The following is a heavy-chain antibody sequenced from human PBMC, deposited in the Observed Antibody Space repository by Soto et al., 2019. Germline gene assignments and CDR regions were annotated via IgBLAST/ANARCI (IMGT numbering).Heavy chain of an antibody. J-gene: IGHJ4*02. CDR3: ATEPIYYNDGSGYYPLGH. CDR1: GYSFATYG. V-gene: IGHV1-18*04. D-gene: IGHD3-22*01. Sequence: QVQLVQSGAEVKKPGASVKVSCKASGYSFATYGFSWVRQAPGQGFECVGWISAHNGDTHYSQKFQGRVTLTTDTATNTGYMELRSLTSDDTAVYFCATEPIYYNDGSGYYPLGHWGQGTLVTVSS. CDR2: ISAHNGDT.